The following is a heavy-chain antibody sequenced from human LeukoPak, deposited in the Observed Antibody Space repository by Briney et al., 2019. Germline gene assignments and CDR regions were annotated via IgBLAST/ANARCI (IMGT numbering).Heavy chain of an antibody. CDR2: ISGSGGST. V-gene: IGHV3-23*01. CDR1: GFTFSSYA. CDR3: AKAGLSIYYGSGSYFSWFDP. J-gene: IGHJ5*02. Sequence: GGSLRLSCAASGFTFSSYAMSWVRQAPGKGLEWVSAISGSGGSTYYADSVKGRLTISRDNSKNTLYLQINSLRAEETAVYYCAKAGLSIYYGSGSYFSWFDPWGQGTLVTVSS. D-gene: IGHD3-10*01.